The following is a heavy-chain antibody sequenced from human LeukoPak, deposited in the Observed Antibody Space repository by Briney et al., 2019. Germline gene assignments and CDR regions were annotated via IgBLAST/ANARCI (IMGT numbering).Heavy chain of an antibody. J-gene: IGHJ4*02. CDR1: GFTFSSYS. V-gene: IGHV3-48*01. CDR2: ISSSSSTI. Sequence: GGSLRLSCAASGFTFSSYSMNWVRQAPGKGLEWVSYISSSSSTIYYADSVKGRFTISRDNAKNSLYLQMNSLRAEDTAVYYCARDRSVLLWFGELLWGQGTLVTVSS. D-gene: IGHD3-10*01. CDR3: ARDRSVLLWFGELL.